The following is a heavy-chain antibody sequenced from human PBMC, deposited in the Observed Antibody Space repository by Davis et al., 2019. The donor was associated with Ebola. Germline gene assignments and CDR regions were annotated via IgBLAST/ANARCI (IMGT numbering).Heavy chain of an antibody. CDR2: IYHSGST. CDR1: GGSISSSNW. D-gene: IGHD6-19*01. CDR3: ARDKGVAVAGTYNYYFDY. Sequence: SETLSLTCAVSGGSISSSNWWSWVRQPPGKGLEWIGEIYHSGSTNYNPSLKSRVTISVDKSKNQFSLKLSSVTAADTAVYYCARDKGVAVAGTYNYYFDYWGQGTLVTVSS. J-gene: IGHJ4*02. V-gene: IGHV4-4*02.